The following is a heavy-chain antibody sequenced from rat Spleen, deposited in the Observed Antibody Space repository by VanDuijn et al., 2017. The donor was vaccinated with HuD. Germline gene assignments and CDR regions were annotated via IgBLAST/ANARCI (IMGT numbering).Heavy chain of an antibody. CDR3: ERHSPDFGSDGGLFAF. D-gene: IGHD3-8*01. Sequence: EAQLVESGGGLVQPGRSLELSCVASGFTFSKYWMYWVRRAPTKGLEWVASITNSGGSTYYRDSVKGRFTISRDNAKSTLFLQMESLRSEETATYYCERHSPDFGSDGGLFAFWGQGNLVIVS. CDR2: ITNSGGST. V-gene: IGHV5S11*01. J-gene: IGHJ3*01. CDR1: GFTFSKYW.